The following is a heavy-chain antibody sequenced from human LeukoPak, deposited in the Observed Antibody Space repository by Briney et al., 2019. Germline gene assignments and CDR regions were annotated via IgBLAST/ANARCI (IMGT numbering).Heavy chain of an antibody. Sequence: PGGSLRLSCAASGFTFSSYSMNWVRQAPGKGLEWVSYISSSSSTIYYADSVKGRFTISRDNAKNSLYLQINSLRAEDTAVYYCARAYSSSWSVVSYGMDVWGQGTTVTVS. D-gene: IGHD6-13*01. J-gene: IGHJ6*02. CDR3: ARAYSSSWSVVSYGMDV. CDR2: ISSSSSTI. CDR1: GFTFSSYS. V-gene: IGHV3-48*01.